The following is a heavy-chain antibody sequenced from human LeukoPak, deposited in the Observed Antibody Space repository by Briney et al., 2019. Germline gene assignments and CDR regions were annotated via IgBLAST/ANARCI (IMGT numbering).Heavy chain of an antibody. CDR3: AKLGGIAVADTRPFDN. Sequence: GGSLRLSCAASGFNIITYGMHWVRQPPGKGLEWVTFIRHDGSVRKYADSVRGRFTVSRDNSKNTLSLQMNSLRPEDTAVYYCAKLGGIAVADTRPFDNWGQGTLVTVSS. CDR2: IRHDGSVR. V-gene: IGHV3-30*02. J-gene: IGHJ4*02. D-gene: IGHD6-19*01. CDR1: GFNIITYG.